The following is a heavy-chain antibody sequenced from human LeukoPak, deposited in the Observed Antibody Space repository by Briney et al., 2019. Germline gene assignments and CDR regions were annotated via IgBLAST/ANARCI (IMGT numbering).Heavy chain of an antibody. CDR3: ARGPLWFGELFHTWFDP. D-gene: IGHD3-10*01. CDR2: IYYSGST. CDR1: GGSISSYD. J-gene: IGHJ5*02. V-gene: IGHV4-59*01. Sequence: SETLSLTCTVSGGSISSYDWSWIRQPPGKGLEWIGYIYYSGSTNYNPSLKSRVTISVDTSKNQFSLKLSSVTAADTAVYYCARGPLWFGELFHTWFDPWGQGTLVTVSS.